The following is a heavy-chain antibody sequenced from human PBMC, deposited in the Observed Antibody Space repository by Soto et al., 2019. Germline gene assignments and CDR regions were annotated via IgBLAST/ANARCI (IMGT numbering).Heavy chain of an antibody. D-gene: IGHD1-26*01. V-gene: IGHV1-69*01. CDR1: GGTFSSYS. Sequence: QVQLVQSGAEVKKPGSSVKVSCKASGGTFSSYSINWVRQAPGQGLEWMGEIIPIFGTANYAQKFQGRVTITAYESTSTASMELSSLRAEDTAVYYCARDGGMHSGGLDYWGQGPRVTVSS. CDR3: ARDGGMHSGGLDY. CDR2: IIPIFGTA. J-gene: IGHJ4*02.